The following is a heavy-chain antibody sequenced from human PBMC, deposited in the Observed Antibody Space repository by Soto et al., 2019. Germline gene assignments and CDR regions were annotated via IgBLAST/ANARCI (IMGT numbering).Heavy chain of an antibody. CDR1: GCTFTSYG. Sequence: ASGKVSCKGSGCTFTSYGISWVRQAPGQGLEWMGWINAYNGNTNYAQKLQGRVTMTRDTSTSTAYMELSSLRSEDTAVYYCAAEKYDYYGSGSYYYYYGMDVWGQGTTVTVSS. CDR3: AAEKYDYYGSGSYYYYYGMDV. D-gene: IGHD3-10*01. J-gene: IGHJ6*02. V-gene: IGHV1-18*01. CDR2: INAYNGNT.